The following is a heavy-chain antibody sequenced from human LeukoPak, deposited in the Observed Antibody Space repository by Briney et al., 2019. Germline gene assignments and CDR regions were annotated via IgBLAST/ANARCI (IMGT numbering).Heavy chain of an antibody. Sequence: SETLSLTCTVSGGSISSGGYYWSWIRQHPGKGLEWIGYINYSGSTYYNPSLKSRVTISVDTSKNQFSLKLSSVTAADTAVYYCARDVSRESSSGWSYAFDIWGQGTMVTVSS. CDR1: GGSISSGGYY. J-gene: IGHJ3*02. CDR2: INYSGST. D-gene: IGHD6-19*01. V-gene: IGHV4-31*03. CDR3: ARDVSRESSSGWSYAFDI.